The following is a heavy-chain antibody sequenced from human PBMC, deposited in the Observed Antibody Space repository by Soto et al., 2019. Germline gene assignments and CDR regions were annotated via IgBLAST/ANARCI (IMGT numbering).Heavy chain of an antibody. D-gene: IGHD2-21*02. CDR2: IYYSGST. V-gene: IGHV4-61*05. CDR1: GGSITSSSYY. Sequence: SETLSLTCTVSGGSITSSSYYLGWIRQPPGKGLEWIGYIYYSGSTNYNPSLKSRVTISVDTSKNQFSLKLSSVTAADTAVYYCARGNEAVVVTAMWYYFDYWGQGTLVTVSS. CDR3: ARGNEAVVVTAMWYYFDY. J-gene: IGHJ4*02.